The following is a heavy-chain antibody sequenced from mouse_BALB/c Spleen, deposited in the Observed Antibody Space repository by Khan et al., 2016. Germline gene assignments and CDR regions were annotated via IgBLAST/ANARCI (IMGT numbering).Heavy chain of an antibody. V-gene: IGHV14-3*02. CDR2: IDPANGNT. J-gene: IGHJ4*01. Sequence: VQLQQSGAESVKPGASVKLSCTATGFNIKDTYMYWVKQRPEQGLEWIGRIDPANGNTKYVPKFQGKATITADTSSNTAYLQLSSLTSEDTAVYYSSRGLYYYGSSYYAMDYLGQGTSVTVSS. D-gene: IGHD1-1*01. CDR1: GFNIKDTY. CDR3: SRGLYYYGSSYYAMDY.